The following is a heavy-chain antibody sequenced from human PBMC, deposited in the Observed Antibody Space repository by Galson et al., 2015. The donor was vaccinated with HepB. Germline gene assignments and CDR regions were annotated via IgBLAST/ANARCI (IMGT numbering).Heavy chain of an antibody. CDR2: ISYDASNQ. J-gene: IGHJ4*02. D-gene: IGHD1-26*01. V-gene: IGHV3-30-3*01. CDR3: ATSALGILGAQFDY. CDR1: GFTFSSYA. Sequence: SLRLSCAASGFTFSSYALHWVRQAPGKGLEWVAVISYDASNQYYAHSVKGRFTISRDNSKNTLYLHMNSLRGEDTAVYYCATSALGILGAQFDYWGQGALVTVSS.